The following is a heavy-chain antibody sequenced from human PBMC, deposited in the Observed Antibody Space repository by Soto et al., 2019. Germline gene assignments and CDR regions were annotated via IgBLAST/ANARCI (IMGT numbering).Heavy chain of an antibody. Sequence: QIQLLQSGAELKKPGSSVKVSCKASGGTFSRYALNWVRQAPGQGPEWMGGIVPMFGKANYAQKFQGRVTITADESTSTAYMELSSLRSEDTAMYYCARGLDYDSSAFYCFFWGQGSLVTVSS. CDR1: GGTFSRYA. CDR3: ARGLDYDSSAFYCFF. J-gene: IGHJ4*02. CDR2: IVPMFGKA. V-gene: IGHV1-69*01. D-gene: IGHD3-22*01.